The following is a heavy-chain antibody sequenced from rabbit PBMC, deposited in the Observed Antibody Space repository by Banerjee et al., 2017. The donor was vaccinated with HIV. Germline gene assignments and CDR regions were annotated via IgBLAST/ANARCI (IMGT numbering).Heavy chain of an antibody. Sequence: QEQLEESGGDLVKPEGSLTLTCTASGFTISSSYWIWWVRRAPGKGLELIACIGRGSSGIIYYASWAKGRFTISKTSSTTVTLQMTSLTAADTATYFCARDYSSGWAVPYYFNLWGPGTLVTVS. CDR1: GFTISSSYW. CDR3: ARDYSSGWAVPYYFNL. D-gene: IGHD4-1*01. J-gene: IGHJ4*01. V-gene: IGHV1S45*01. CDR2: IGRGSSGII.